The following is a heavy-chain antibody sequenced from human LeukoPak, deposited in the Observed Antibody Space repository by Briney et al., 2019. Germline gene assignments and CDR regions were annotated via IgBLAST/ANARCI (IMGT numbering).Heavy chain of an antibody. Sequence: SETLSLTCTVSGGSISSYYWSWIRQPPGKGLEWIGYIYYSGSTNYNPSLKSRVTISVDTSKNQFSLKLSSVTAADTAVYYCARGQLNFWSGFSYYFDYWGQGTLVTVSS. D-gene: IGHD3-3*01. J-gene: IGHJ4*02. CDR2: IYYSGST. CDR1: GGSISSYY. V-gene: IGHV4-59*01. CDR3: ARGQLNFWSGFSYYFDY.